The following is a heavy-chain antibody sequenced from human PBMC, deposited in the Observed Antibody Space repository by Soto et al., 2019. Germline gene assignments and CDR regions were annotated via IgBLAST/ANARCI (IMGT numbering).Heavy chain of an antibody. CDR3: ARHRIGVVVAAPYYYYMDV. D-gene: IGHD2-15*01. J-gene: IGHJ6*03. V-gene: IGHV4-59*08. CDR2: IYYSGST. CDR1: GGSISSYY. Sequence: QVQLQESGPGLVKPSETLSLTCTVSGGSISSYYWSWIRQPPGKGLEWIGYIYYSGSTNYNPSLKSRVTISVDTSKNQFSLKLSSVTAADTAVYYCARHRIGVVVAAPYYYYMDVWGKGTTVTVSS.